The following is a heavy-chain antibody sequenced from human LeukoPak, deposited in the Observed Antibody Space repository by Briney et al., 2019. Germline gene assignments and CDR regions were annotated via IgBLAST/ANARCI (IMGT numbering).Heavy chain of an antibody. CDR3: ARGEAQWLGPFDY. CDR1: GGSISSYY. D-gene: IGHD6-19*01. V-gene: IGHV4-59*08. Sequence: SETLSLTCTVSGGSISSYYWSWIRRPPGKGLEWIGYIYYSGSTNYNPSLKSRVTISVDTSKNQFSLKLSSVTAADTAVYYCARGEAQWLGPFDYWGQGTLVTVSS. J-gene: IGHJ4*02. CDR2: IYYSGST.